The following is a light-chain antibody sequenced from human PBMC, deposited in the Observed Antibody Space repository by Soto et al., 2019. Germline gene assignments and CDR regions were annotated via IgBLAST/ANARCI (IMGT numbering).Light chain of an antibody. Sequence: QSALTQPASVSGSPGQSIAISCIGSSSDVGGYNYVSWHQQHPGQAPKVVIYDVSNRPSGVSDRFSGSKSGNTASLTISGLHAEDEADYDGSSYTSSSTYVVGTGTKLTVL. V-gene: IGLV2-14*01. CDR2: DVS. J-gene: IGLJ1*01. CDR1: SSDVGGYNY. CDR3: SSYTSSSTYV.